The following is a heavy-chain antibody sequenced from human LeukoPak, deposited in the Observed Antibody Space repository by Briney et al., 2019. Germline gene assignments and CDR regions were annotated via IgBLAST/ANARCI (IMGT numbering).Heavy chain of an antibody. D-gene: IGHD4-17*01. CDR3: ARSYGDYDAFDI. CDR1: GFTFSSYG. CDR2: ISSSSSYI. Sequence: GGSLRLSCAASGFTFSSYGMNWVRQAPGKGLEWVSSISSSSSYIYYADSVKGRFTISRDNAKNSLYLQMNSLRAEDTAVYYCARSYGDYDAFDIWGQGTMVTVSS. V-gene: IGHV3-21*01. J-gene: IGHJ3*02.